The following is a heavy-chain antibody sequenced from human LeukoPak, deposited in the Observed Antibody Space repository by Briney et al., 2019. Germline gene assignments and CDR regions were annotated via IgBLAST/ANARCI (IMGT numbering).Heavy chain of an antibody. CDR1: GGSISICY. V-gene: IGHV4-59*01. Sequence: SETPCLTCTVSGGSISICYWNWIRQPPGKGLEWIGSIYNSGSTTYNPSLKSRVTISGDTSKNQFSLKLSSVTAADTAVYYCTRDRELGFWGQGTLVTVSS. CDR2: IYNSGST. D-gene: IGHD1-26*01. J-gene: IGHJ4*02. CDR3: TRDRELGF.